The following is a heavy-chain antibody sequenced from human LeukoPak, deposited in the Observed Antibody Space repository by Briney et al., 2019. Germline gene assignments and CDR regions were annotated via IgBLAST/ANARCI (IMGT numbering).Heavy chain of an antibody. D-gene: IGHD3-22*01. Sequence: PSETLSLTCTVSGGFISSGSYYWTWIRQPAGKGLEYIGRIYTSGSTSYNPSLKSRVTISVDTSKNQFSLKLSSVTAADTAVYYCTRGSIAYYYMDVWGKGTTVTISS. CDR2: IYTSGST. CDR1: GGFISSGSYY. J-gene: IGHJ6*03. CDR3: TRGSIAYYYMDV. V-gene: IGHV4-61*02.